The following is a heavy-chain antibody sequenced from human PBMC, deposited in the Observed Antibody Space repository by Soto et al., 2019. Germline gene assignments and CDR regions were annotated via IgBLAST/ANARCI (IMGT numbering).Heavy chain of an antibody. CDR1: GGTFSSYA. CDR3: ARGSSPANSYDSSGSLGH. V-gene: IGHV1-69*13. D-gene: IGHD3-22*01. Sequence: SVKVSCKTSGGTFSSYAISWVRQAPGQGLEWMGGIIPIFGTANYAQKFQGRVTITADESTSTAYMELSSLRSEDTAVYYCARGSSPANSYDSSGSLGHWGQGPLVTVSS. J-gene: IGHJ5*02. CDR2: IIPIFGTA.